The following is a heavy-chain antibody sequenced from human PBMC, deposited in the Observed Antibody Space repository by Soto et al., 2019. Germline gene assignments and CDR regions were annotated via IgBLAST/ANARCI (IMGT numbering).Heavy chain of an antibody. Sequence: PGVSLRLSCAASGVSFNSYDMHWVRQAPGKGPEWVAIISYDGSNTYYSDSVRGRFTISRDNSKDTLYLQMHSLRSEDTAIYYCARISRYCSGAACHAWGQGTQVTVSS. CDR3: ARISRYCSGAACHA. D-gene: IGHD2-15*01. V-gene: IGHV3-30*03. CDR1: GVSFNSYD. CDR2: ISYDGSNT. J-gene: IGHJ5*02.